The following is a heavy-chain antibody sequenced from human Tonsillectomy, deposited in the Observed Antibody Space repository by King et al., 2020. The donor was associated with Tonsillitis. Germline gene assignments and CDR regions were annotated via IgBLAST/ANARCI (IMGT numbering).Heavy chain of an antibody. CDR2: ISSRGSTI. Sequence: VQLVESGGGLVQPGGSLRLSCAASGFTFSSYEMNWVRQAPGKGLEWVSYISSRGSTIYYGDSVKGRFTISRDNAKNSLYLQMNSLRAEDTAVYYCARGSRTVAAAGLGVGYWGQGTLVTVSS. D-gene: IGHD6-13*01. V-gene: IGHV3-48*03. CDR3: ARGSRTVAAAGLGVGY. CDR1: GFTFSSYE. J-gene: IGHJ4*02.